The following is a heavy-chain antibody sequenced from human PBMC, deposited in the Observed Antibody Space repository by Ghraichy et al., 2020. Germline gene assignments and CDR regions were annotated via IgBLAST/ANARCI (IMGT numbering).Heavy chain of an antibody. CDR3: ARCIWAAAGGGGYYYYGMDV. CDR1: GGTFSSYA. CDR2: IIPIFGTA. Sequence: SVKVSCKASGGTFSSYAISWVRQAPGQGLEWMGGIIPIFGTANYAQKFQGRVTITADKSTSTAYMELSSLRSEDTAVYYCARCIWAAAGGGGYYYYGMDVWGQGTTVTVSS. J-gene: IGHJ6*02. D-gene: IGHD6-13*01. V-gene: IGHV1-69*06.